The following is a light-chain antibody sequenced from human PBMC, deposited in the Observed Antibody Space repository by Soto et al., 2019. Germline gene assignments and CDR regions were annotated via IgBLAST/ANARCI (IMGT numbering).Light chain of an antibody. CDR2: GAS. CDR1: QDIRNY. J-gene: IGKJ3*01. V-gene: IGKV1-27*01. Sequence: EIQMTQYPSSLSASVGDRVTITCRASQDIRNYLAWYQQKPGKVPKLLIYGASTLHPGVPSRFSGSGSGTDFTLTISSLQPEDVASYYCQKYNSAPLRFGPGAKVDIK. CDR3: QKYNSAPLR.